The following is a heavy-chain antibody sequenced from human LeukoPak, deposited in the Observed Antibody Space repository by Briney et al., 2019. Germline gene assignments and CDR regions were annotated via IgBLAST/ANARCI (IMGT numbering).Heavy chain of an antibody. CDR1: GGSISSYY. CDR3: ARDTSSGWYGAFDI. J-gene: IGHJ3*02. V-gene: IGHV4-59*01. D-gene: IGHD6-19*01. CDR2: IYYSGST. Sequence: PSETLSLTCTVSGGSISSYYRSSIRQPPGKGLEWIGYIYYSGSTNYNPSLKSRVTISVDTSTNQFSLKLSSVTAADTAVYYCARDTSSGWYGAFDIWGQGTMVTVSS.